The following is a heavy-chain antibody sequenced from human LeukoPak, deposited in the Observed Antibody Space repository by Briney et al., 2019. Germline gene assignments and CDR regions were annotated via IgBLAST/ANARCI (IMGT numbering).Heavy chain of an antibody. J-gene: IGHJ4*02. D-gene: IGHD5-12*01. CDR3: ARDSGYGNFDY. CDR2: ISGSGSNT. V-gene: IGHV3-23*01. Sequence: PGGSLRLSCAASGFTFSSYSLNWVRQAPGKGLEWVSRISGSGSNTYYADSVTGRFTISRDNSKNTVYLQMNRLRAEDTALYYCARDSGYGNFDYWGQGTLVTVSS. CDR1: GFTFSSYS.